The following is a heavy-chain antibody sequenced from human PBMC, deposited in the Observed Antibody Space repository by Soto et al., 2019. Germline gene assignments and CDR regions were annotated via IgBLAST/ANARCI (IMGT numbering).Heavy chain of an antibody. V-gene: IGHV1-69*13. CDR1: GGTFSSCA. J-gene: IGHJ4*02. Sequence: PVKVSCRASGGTFSSCAISWVRHAPGQGLEWMGGIIPIFGTANYAQKFQGRVTITADESTSTAYMELSSLRSEDTAVYYCARDRGSRQYFDYWGQGTLVTVSS. D-gene: IGHD5-12*01. CDR3: ARDRGSRQYFDY. CDR2: IIPIFGTA.